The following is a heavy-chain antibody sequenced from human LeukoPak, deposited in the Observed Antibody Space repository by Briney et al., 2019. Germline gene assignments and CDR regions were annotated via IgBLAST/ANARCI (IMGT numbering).Heavy chain of an antibody. J-gene: IGHJ4*02. CDR3: ARVGYDSSGYLTIDY. Sequence: SETLSLTCSVSGGSISSSSDYWGWVRQPPGKGLEWIGSIYHSETTYYNPSLKSRVIISVDTSKNQFSLKLNSVTAADTAVYYCARVGYDSSGYLTIDYWGQGTLVTVSS. CDR2: IYHSETT. V-gene: IGHV4-39*01. D-gene: IGHD3-22*01. CDR1: GGSISSSSDY.